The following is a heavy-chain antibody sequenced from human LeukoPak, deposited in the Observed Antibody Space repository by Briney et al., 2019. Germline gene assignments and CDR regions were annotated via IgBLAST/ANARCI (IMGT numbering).Heavy chain of an antibody. CDR2: IRSKAYGGTT. CDR1: GFTFGDYA. CDR3: TTDRYSGYDYGY. D-gene: IGHD5-12*01. Sequence: GGSLRLSCTASGFTFGDYAVNWVRQAPGKGLEWVGLIRSKAYGGTTEYAASVKGRFAISRGDSKSIAYLQMNSLKTEDTALYYCTTDRYSGYDYGYWGQGTLVTVSS. V-gene: IGHV3-49*04. J-gene: IGHJ4*02.